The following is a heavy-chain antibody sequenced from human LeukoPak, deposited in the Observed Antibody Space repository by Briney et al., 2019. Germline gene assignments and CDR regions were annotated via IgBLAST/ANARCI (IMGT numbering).Heavy chain of an antibody. D-gene: IGHD5-24*01. CDR2: IYYSGST. CDR1: GGSVSSSNYY. CDR3: ARVGNFNFDY. J-gene: IGHJ4*02. V-gene: IGHV4-61*01. Sequence: TSETLSLTCTVSGGSVSSSNYYWSWIRQPPGKGLEWVGYIYYSGSTIYNPSLKSRVTISVDTSKNQFSLKLSSVTAADTAVYYCARVGNFNFDYWGQGALVTVSS.